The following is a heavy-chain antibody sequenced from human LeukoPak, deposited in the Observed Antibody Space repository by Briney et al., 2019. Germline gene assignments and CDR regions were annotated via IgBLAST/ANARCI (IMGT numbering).Heavy chain of an antibody. V-gene: IGHV1-69*04. D-gene: IGHD3-10*01. J-gene: IGHJ4*02. CDR2: IIPILGIV. CDR3: AREEGYYGSGSPGD. Sequence: AASVKVSCKASGGTFSSYTISWVRQAPGQGLEWMGRIIPILGIVNYAQKFQGRVTITADKSTSTPYMELSSLRSEDTAVYYCAREEGYYGSGSPGDWGQGTLVTVSS. CDR1: GGTFSSYT.